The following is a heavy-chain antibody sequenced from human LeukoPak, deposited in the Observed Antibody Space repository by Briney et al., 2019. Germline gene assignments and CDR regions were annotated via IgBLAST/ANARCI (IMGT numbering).Heavy chain of an antibody. Sequence: PGGSLRLSCTASGFTFGGYALSWFRQAPGKGLVWLSFIRSKDHGGTTEYAASVKGRFTISRDDSNSIAYLQMNSLIIEDTAVYFCTRDPHYYHGNPHDFWGQGTRVTVSS. CDR1: GFTFGGYA. J-gene: IGHJ4*02. CDR2: IRSKDHGGTT. CDR3: TRDPHYYHGNPHDF. V-gene: IGHV3-49*03. D-gene: IGHD4-23*01.